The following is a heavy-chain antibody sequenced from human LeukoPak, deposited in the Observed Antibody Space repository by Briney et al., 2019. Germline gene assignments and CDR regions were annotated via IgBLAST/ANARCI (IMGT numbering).Heavy chain of an antibody. J-gene: IGHJ4*02. CDR3: ARDKRVGATLFDY. CDR2: IKQGGGEK. Sequence: GGSLRLSCAASGFTFSNYWMSWVRQAPGKGLEWVANIKQGGGEKYYVDSVKGRFTISGDNAKNSLYLQMNSLRAEDTAVYYCARDKRVGATLFDYWGQGTLVTVSS. D-gene: IGHD1-26*01. V-gene: IGHV3-7*01. CDR1: GFTFSNYW.